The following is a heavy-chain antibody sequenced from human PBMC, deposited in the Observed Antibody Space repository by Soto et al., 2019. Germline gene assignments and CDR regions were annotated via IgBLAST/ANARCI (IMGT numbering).Heavy chain of an antibody. CDR2: IIPIFGTA. J-gene: IGHJ6*02. Sequence: SVKVSCKASGGTFSSYAISWVRQAPGQGLEWMGGIIPIFGTANYAQKFRGRVAITADESTSTAYMELSSLRSEDTAVYYCARDHIVVVPAATLNYYYYGMDVWGQGTTVTVSS. D-gene: IGHD2-2*01. CDR1: GGTFSSYA. V-gene: IGHV1-69*13. CDR3: ARDHIVVVPAATLNYYYYGMDV.